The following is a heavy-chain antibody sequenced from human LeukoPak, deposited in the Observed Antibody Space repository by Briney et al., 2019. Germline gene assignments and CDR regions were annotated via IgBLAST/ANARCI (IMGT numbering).Heavy chain of an antibody. D-gene: IGHD3-10*01. J-gene: IGHJ5*02. Sequence: PGGSLRLSCATSGFTFSSYAMSWVRQAPGKGLEWVSAISGSGGSTYYAESVKGRSTISRDNSKNTLYVQMNSLRAEDTAVYYCAKGSPWFGESTNWFDPWGQGTLVTVSS. CDR2: ISGSGGST. CDR1: GFTFSSYA. V-gene: IGHV3-23*01. CDR3: AKGSPWFGESTNWFDP.